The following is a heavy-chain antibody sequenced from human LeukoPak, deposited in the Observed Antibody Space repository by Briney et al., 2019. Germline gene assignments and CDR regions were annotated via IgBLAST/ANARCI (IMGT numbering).Heavy chain of an antibody. D-gene: IGHD4-11*01. CDR3: ARRPYRYYFDS. CDR2: INHSGST. V-gene: IGHV4-34*01. J-gene: IGHJ4*02. CDR1: GGSFSGYY. Sequence: PSETLSLTCAVYGGSFSGYYWSWIRQPPGKGLEWIGEINHSGSTNYNPSLKSRVTISVDTSKNQFSLKLSSVTAADTAVYYCARRPYRYYFDSWGQGTLATVSS.